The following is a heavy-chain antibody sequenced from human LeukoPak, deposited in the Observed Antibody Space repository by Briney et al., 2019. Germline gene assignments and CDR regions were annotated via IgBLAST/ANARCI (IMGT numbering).Heavy chain of an antibody. CDR3: ARGRRSSPTDY. CDR2: MNPNSGNT. D-gene: IGHD6-13*01. CDR1: GYTFTSYD. V-gene: IGHV1-8*01. Sequence: ASVKVSCKASGYTFTSYDINWVRQATGQGLEWMGWMNPNSGNTGYAQKFQGRVTMTSNTSISTDYMELSSLRSGDTAVYYCARGRRSSPTDYWGQGTLVTVSS. J-gene: IGHJ4*02.